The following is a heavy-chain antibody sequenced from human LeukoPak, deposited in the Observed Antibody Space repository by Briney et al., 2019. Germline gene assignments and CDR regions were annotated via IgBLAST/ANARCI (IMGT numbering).Heavy chain of an antibody. V-gene: IGHV4-39*07. CDR2: IYYSGST. J-gene: IGHJ4*02. CDR1: GGSISSSSYY. Sequence: KPSETLSLTCTVSGGSISSSSYYWGWIRQPPGKGLEWIGSIYYSGSTYYNPSLKSRVTISVDTSKNQFSLKLSSVTAADTAVYYCARGIMITFGESRRGYYFDYWGQGTLVTVSS. D-gene: IGHD3-16*01. CDR3: ARGIMITFGESRRGYYFDY.